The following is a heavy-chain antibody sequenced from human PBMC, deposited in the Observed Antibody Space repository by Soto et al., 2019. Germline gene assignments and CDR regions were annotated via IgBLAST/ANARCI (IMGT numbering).Heavy chain of an antibody. CDR1: GLTLRSYA. CDR2: ITGRSAVP. J-gene: IGHJ5*02. D-gene: IGHD3-16*01. CDR3: AKGGPCTGGFDP. V-gene: IGHV3-23*01. Sequence: EGQLLQSGGDLVQPGGSLRLSCAGSGLTLRSYAMTWIRQTPEKGLEWVSTITGRSAVPSYADSVNGRFTVSRDNSKNTVYLQMNSLRPDDTAIYYWAKGGPCTGGFDPWGQGTLVTVSA.